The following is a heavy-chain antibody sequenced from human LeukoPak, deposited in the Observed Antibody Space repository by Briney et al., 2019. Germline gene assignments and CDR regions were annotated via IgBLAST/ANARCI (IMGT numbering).Heavy chain of an antibody. CDR1: GFSFSSYG. V-gene: IGHV3-33*01. CDR3: ARSYYTSSWWFFDY. CDR2: IWYDGSNK. Sequence: GGSLRLSCAASGFSFSSYGMHWVRQAPGKGLEWVAIIWYDGSNKFYADSVKGRFTISRDNSKNTLYLQMNSLRAEDTAMYYCARSYYTSSWWFFDYWGQGTLVTVSS. J-gene: IGHJ4*02. D-gene: IGHD3-22*01.